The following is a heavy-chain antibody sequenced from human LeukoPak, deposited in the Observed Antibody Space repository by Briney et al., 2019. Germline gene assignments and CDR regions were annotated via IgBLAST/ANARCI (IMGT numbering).Heavy chain of an antibody. V-gene: IGHV1-18*01. Sequence: ASVKVSCEASGYTFTSYGISWVRQAPGQGLEWMGWISAYNGNTNYAQKLQGRVTMTTDTSTSTAYMELRSLRSDDTAVYYCARSSNSNYYYGMDVWGQGTTVTVSS. CDR1: GYTFTSYG. D-gene: IGHD4-11*01. CDR2: ISAYNGNT. CDR3: ARSSNSNYYYGMDV. J-gene: IGHJ6*02.